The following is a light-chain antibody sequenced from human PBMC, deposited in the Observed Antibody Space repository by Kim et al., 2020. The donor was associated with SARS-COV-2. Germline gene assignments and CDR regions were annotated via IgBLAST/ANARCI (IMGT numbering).Light chain of an antibody. CDR1: NIGSKS. CDR2: YDS. V-gene: IGLV3-21*04. Sequence: APGKAARITCRGNNIGSKSVLWYQQKQGQAAALVMYYDSDRPPGIPERFSGSNSGNTATLTISRVEAGDEDDYYCQVWDSSSDHPVFGGGTQLTVL. CDR3: QVWDSSSDHPV. J-gene: IGLJ3*02.